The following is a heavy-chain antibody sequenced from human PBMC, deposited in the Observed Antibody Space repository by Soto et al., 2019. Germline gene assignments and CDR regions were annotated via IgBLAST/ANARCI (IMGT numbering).Heavy chain of an antibody. V-gene: IGHV3-23*01. CDR2: ISGSTGTT. J-gene: IGHJ6*03. CDR3: AKDTRSSPYYMDV. Sequence: EVQVLESGGGSVQPGGSLRLSCAASGFTFSNFAMSWVRHAPGQGLEWVSEISGSTGTTHYADSVKGRFIISRDNSKNMVHLQMNSLRAEDTAVYYCAKDTRSSPYYMDVWGKGTTVTVSS. D-gene: IGHD6-19*01. CDR1: GFTFSNFA.